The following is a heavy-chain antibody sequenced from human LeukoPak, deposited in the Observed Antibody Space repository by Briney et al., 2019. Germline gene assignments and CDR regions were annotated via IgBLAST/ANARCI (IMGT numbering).Heavy chain of an antibody. CDR2: IFYSGST. V-gene: IGHV4-39*07. CDR3: AKSNGYGLTDI. CDR1: GGSISSSSYY. Sequence: SETLSLTCTVSGGSISSSSYYWGWIRQPPGKALEWIGNIFYSGSTYYSPSLKSRVTISLDTSRNQFSLKLNSVTAADTAVYYCAKSNGYGLTDIWGQGTMVTVSS. J-gene: IGHJ3*02. D-gene: IGHD3-22*01.